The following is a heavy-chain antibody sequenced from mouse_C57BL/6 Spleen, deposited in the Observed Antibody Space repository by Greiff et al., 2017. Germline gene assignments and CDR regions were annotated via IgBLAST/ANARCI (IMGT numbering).Heavy chain of an antibody. Sequence: VQLQQSGAELVRPGASVKLSCKASGYTFTDYYINWVKQRPGQGLEWIARIYPGSGNTYYNEKFKGKATLTAEKSSSTAYMQLSSLTSEDSAVYFCARHDYDRGYFDYWGQGTTLTVSS. D-gene: IGHD2-4*01. CDR1: GYTFTDYY. CDR3: ARHDYDRGYFDY. J-gene: IGHJ2*01. V-gene: IGHV1-76*01. CDR2: IYPGSGNT.